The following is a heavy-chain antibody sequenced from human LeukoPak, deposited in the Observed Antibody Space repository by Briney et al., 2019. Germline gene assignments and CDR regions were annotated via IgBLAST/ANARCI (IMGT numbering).Heavy chain of an antibody. V-gene: IGHV3-21*01. CDR2: ISSSSSYI. D-gene: IGHD5-12*01. CDR1: GFTFSSYS. CDR3: ARSWKYSGYDAPIFDY. Sequence: GGSLRLSCAASGFTFSSYSMNWVRQAPGKGLEWVSSISSSSSYIYYADSVKGRFTISRDNAKNSLYLQMNSLRAEDTAVYYCARSWKYSGYDAPIFDYWGQGTLVTVSS. J-gene: IGHJ4*02.